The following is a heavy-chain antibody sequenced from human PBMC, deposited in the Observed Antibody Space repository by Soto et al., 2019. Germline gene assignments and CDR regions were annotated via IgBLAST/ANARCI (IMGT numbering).Heavy chain of an antibody. V-gene: IGHV1-2*04. D-gene: IGHD2-8*01. CDR2: INPKSGGT. CDR3: ARGDSTDCSNGVCSFFYNHDMDV. Sequence: AASVKVSCKASGYSFTDYHIHGVRQAPGQGREWLGRINPKSGGTSTAQKFQGWVTMTTDTSISTASMELTRLTSDDTAIYYCARGDSTDCSNGVCSFFYNHDMDVWGQGTTVTVSS. CDR1: GYSFTDYH. J-gene: IGHJ6*02.